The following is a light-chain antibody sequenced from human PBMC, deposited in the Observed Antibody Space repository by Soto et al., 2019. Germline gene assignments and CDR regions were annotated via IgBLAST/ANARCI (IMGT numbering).Light chain of an antibody. CDR3: QKYGNFWT. V-gene: IGKV3-20*01. CDR2: GAS. Sequence: EIVLTQSPATLSVSPGEGATLSCRASQSVSTSLAWYQQKPGRAPRLLIYGASTRASGVPARFSGSGSGTDFSLTIRRLEPDDFAVYYCQKYGNFWTFGQGTKVDIK. CDR1: QSVSTS. J-gene: IGKJ1*01.